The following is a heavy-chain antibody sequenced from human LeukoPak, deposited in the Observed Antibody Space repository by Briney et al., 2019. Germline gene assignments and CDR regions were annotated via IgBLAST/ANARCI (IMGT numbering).Heavy chain of an antibody. CDR1: GGSFSGYY. CDR3: ARGRWLQIPVFDY. CDR2: INYSGST. D-gene: IGHD5-24*01. V-gene: IGHV4-34*01. Sequence: SETLSLTCAVYGGSFSGYYWSWIRQPPGKGLEWIGEINYSGSTNYNPSLKSRVTISVDTSKNQFSLKLSSVTAADTAVYYCARGRWLQIPVFDYWGQGTLVTVSS. J-gene: IGHJ4*02.